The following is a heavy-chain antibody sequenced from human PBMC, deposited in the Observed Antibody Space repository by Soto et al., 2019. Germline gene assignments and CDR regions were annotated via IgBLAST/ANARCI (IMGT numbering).Heavy chain of an antibody. V-gene: IGHV1-2*04. D-gene: IGHD2-15*01. Sequence: ASVKISCKASGYTFTGYYMHWVRQAPGQGLEWMGWINPNSGGTNYAQKFQGWVTMTRDTSISTAYMELSRLRSDDTAVYYCARGGAYCSGGSCKRHDAFDIWGQGTTVTVSS. CDR1: GYTFTGYY. CDR2: INPNSGGT. CDR3: ARGGAYCSGGSCKRHDAFDI. J-gene: IGHJ3*02.